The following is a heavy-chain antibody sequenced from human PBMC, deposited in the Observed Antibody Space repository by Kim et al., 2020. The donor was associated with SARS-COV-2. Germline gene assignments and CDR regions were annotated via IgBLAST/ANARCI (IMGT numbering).Heavy chain of an antibody. CDR1: GFTFSSYE. J-gene: IGHJ4*02. Sequence: GGSLRLSCAASGFTFSSYEMNWVRQAPGKGLEWVSYISSSGSTIYYADSVKGRFTISRDNAKNSLYLQMNSLRAEDTAVYYCARGRIQLWLGVFGYWGQGTLVTVSS. CDR3: ARGRIQLWLGVFGY. V-gene: IGHV3-48*03. CDR2: ISSSGSTI. D-gene: IGHD5-18*01.